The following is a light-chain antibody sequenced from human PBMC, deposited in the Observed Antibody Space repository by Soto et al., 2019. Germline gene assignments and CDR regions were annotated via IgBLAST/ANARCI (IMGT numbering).Light chain of an antibody. Sequence: EIVMTQSPATLSVSPGERATLSCRASQSVSSNLVWYQQKPGQAPRLLIYGASTRATGIPARFSGSGSRTEFNLTISILQSEELEVYYCQQDNNLPIFGPGTKVD. V-gene: IGKV3-15*01. J-gene: IGKJ3*01. CDR3: QQDNNLPI. CDR2: GAS. CDR1: QSVSSN.